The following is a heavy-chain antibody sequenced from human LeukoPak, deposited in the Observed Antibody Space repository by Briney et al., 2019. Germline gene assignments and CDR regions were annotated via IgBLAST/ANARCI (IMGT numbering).Heavy chain of an antibody. V-gene: IGHV3-23*01. J-gene: IGHJ4*02. CDR2: ISGSGATT. D-gene: IGHD4-11*01. CDR3: ARSTVTYDY. CDR1: AFTFSNFG. Sequence: GGSLRLSCAASAFTFSNFGMSWVRQAPGNGLERVSAISGSGATTYYADSVKGRFTISRDNSKNTLSLQMNSLRAEDTAVYYCARSTVTYDYWGQGTLVTVSS.